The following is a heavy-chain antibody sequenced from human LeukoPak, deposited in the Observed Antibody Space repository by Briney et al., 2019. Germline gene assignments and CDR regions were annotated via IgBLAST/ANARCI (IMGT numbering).Heavy chain of an antibody. CDR3: ARGRCSSTSCYRVGYYMDV. CDR1: GGSFSGYY. V-gene: IGHV4-34*01. D-gene: IGHD2-2*01. Sequence: NPSETLSLTCAVYGGSFSGYYWSWLRQPPRKGLERIGETNHSGSTNYNPSLKSRVTISVDTSKNQFSLKLSSVTAADTAVYYCARGRCSSTSCYRVGYYMDVWGKGTTVTVSS. J-gene: IGHJ6*03. CDR2: TNHSGST.